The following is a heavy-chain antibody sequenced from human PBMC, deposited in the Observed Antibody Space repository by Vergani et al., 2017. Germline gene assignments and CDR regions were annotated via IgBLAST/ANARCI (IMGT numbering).Heavy chain of an antibody. CDR3: ARVRYYYDRSDDLGYFDY. CDR2: ISSSSSYI. D-gene: IGHD3-22*01. Sequence: EVQLVESGGGLVKPGGSLRLSCAASGFTFSSYSMNWVRQAPGKGLEWVSSISSSSSYIYYADSVKGRFTISRDNAKNSLYLQMNSLRAEDTAVYYCARVRYYYDRSDDLGYFDYWGQGTLVTVSS. CDR1: GFTFSSYS. V-gene: IGHV3-21*01. J-gene: IGHJ4*02.